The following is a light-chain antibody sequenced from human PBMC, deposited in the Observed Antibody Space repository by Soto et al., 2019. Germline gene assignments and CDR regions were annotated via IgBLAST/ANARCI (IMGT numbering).Light chain of an antibody. CDR3: QQSHSAPVT. J-gene: IGKJ2*01. CDR1: QSISSY. V-gene: IGKV1-39*01. Sequence: DIQMTQSPSSLSASIGDRVTITGRASQSISSYLNCFQQRPGEAPKLLIQAASSLQTGVPSRFSGSGSGTDFTLTINSLQPEDFAVYYCQQSHSAPVTFGQGTKVDIK. CDR2: AAS.